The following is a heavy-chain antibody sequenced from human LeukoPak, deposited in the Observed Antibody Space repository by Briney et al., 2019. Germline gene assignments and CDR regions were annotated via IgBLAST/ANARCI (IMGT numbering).Heavy chain of an antibody. CDR2: ISAYNGNT. CDR1: GYTFTSYG. D-gene: IGHD1-26*01. V-gene: IGHV1-18*01. CDR3: ARDNSRREGGTTFWWFDP. Sequence: GASVKVSCKASGYTFTSYGISWVRQAPGQGLEWMGWISAYNGNTNYAQKFQGRVTMTRDTSTSTAYMELNSLRSEDTAVYFCARDNSRREGGTTFWWFDPWGQGTLVTVSS. J-gene: IGHJ5*02.